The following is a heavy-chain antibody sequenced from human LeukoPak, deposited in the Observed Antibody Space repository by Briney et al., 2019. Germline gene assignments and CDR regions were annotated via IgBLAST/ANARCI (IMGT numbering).Heavy chain of an antibody. J-gene: IGHJ5*02. D-gene: IGHD6-13*01. V-gene: IGHV4-39*07. CDR3: ARAQYTGSWYPYNWFDL. CDR1: GGSISSSSYY. Sequence: SETLSLTCTVSGGSISSSSYYWGWIRQPPGKGLEWIGSIYYSGSTYYNPSLKSRVTISVDTSKNQFSLKLSSVTAADTAVFYCARAQYTGSWYPYNWFDLWGQGTLVTVSS. CDR2: IYYSGST.